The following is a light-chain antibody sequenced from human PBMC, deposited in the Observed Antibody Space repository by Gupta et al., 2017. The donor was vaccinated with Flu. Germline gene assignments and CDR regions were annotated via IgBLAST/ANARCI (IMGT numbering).Light chain of an antibody. J-gene: IGKJ2*01. CDR1: QSISTY. CDR2: SAT. Sequence: DIQMTQSPSSLSAAVGDRVTITCRASQSISTYLNWYQHQPGKAPKLLIYSATSLQSGVPSRFSGSGSVTDFTLTISRLQPEDFATYYCQQSATMQYTFGQGTKLEI. CDR3: QQSATMQYT. V-gene: IGKV1-39*01.